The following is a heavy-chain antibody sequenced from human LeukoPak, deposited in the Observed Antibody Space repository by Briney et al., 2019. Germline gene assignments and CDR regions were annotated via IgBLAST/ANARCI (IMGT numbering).Heavy chain of an antibody. CDR1: GFTFSDYY. J-gene: IGHJ4*02. Sequence: PGGSLRLSCAASGFTFSDYYMSWIRQAPGKGLEWVSYISSSSSYTNYADSVKGRFTISRVNAKNSLYLQMNSLRAEDTAVYYCARRAYSSSWYSDYWGQGTLVTVSS. D-gene: IGHD6-13*01. CDR2: ISSSSSYT. CDR3: ARRAYSSSWYSDY. V-gene: IGHV3-11*06.